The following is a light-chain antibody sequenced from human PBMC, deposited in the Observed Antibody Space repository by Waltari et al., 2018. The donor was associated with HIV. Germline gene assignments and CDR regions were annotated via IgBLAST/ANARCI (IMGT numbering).Light chain of an antibody. CDR1: SSDIGNKP. CDR2: RNN. Sequence: QSVLTQPPSASGTPGLRVTISCSGGSSDIGNKPVHWYQQFPGTAPKLLIYRNNQRPSGVPDRFSGSKSGTSASLVISGLRSEDEADYYCAAWDDSLSGVFGGGTKVTVL. J-gene: IGLJ2*01. CDR3: AAWDDSLSGV. V-gene: IGLV1-47*01.